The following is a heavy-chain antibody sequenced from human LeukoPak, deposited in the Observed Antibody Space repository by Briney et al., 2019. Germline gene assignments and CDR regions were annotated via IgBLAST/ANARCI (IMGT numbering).Heavy chain of an antibody. Sequence: PSQTLSLTCTVSGGSISSGGYYWSWIRQHPGKGLEWIGYIYYSGSTYYNPSLKSRVTMSVDTSKNQFSLKLSSVTAADTAVYYCARVDYRDPYYFDYWGQGTLVTVSS. CDR3: ARVDYRDPYYFDY. V-gene: IGHV4-31*03. CDR1: GGSISSGGYY. CDR2: IYYSGST. D-gene: IGHD4-17*01. J-gene: IGHJ4*02.